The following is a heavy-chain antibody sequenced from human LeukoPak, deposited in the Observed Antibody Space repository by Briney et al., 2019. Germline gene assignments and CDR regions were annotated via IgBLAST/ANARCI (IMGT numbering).Heavy chain of an antibody. V-gene: IGHV4-30-4*01. J-gene: IGHJ4*02. CDR1: GGSISSGDYY. CDR2: IYYSGST. CDR3: AREGSSAYYPVDY. Sequence: PSETLSLTCTVSGGSISSGDYYWSWIRQPPGKGLEWIGSIYYSGSTYYNPSPKSRVTISVDTSKNQFSLKLTSVTAADTAVYYCAREGSSAYYPVDYWGQGTLVTVSS. D-gene: IGHD3-22*01.